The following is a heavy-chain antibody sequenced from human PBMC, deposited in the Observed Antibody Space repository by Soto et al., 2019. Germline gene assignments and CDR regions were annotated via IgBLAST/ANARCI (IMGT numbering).Heavy chain of an antibody. J-gene: IGHJ6*02. CDR1: GGSISSGDYY. D-gene: IGHD4-17*01. CDR3: ARDRTTVSDYYYYGMDV. CDR2: IYYSGST. V-gene: IGHV4-30-4*01. Sequence: SETLSLTCTVSGGSISSGDYYWSWIRQPPGKGLEWIGYIYYSGSTYYNPSLKSRVTISVDTSKNQFSLKLSSVTAADTAVYYCARDRTTVSDYYYYGMDVWGQGTTVTVSS.